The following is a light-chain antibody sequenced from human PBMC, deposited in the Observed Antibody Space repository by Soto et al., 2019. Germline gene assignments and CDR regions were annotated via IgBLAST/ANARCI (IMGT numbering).Light chain of an antibody. J-gene: IGKJ4*01. V-gene: IGKV1D-13*01. CDR2: DAS. CDR3: QKFNDYPLT. CDR1: QAIRSA. Sequence: AIHLTQSPSSLSASVGDRVTITCRASQAIRSALAWYQQKPGKPPKFLIYDASTLESGVPSRFSGSGSGTDFTLTISNLQPEDFATYYCQKFNDYPLTFGGGTKLEVK.